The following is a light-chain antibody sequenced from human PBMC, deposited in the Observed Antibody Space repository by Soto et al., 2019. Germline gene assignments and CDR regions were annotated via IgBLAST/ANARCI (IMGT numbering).Light chain of an antibody. CDR1: QSVTSK. CDR3: QQYNNWPPIT. Sequence: EVVLTQSPGTLSLSPVDRATLSGVASQSVTSKLAWYQQKPGQAPRLLISGASNRATGIPDRFSGSGSGTEFTLTISSLQSEDFAVYYCQQYNNWPPITFGQGTRLEIK. CDR2: GAS. V-gene: IGKV3D-15*01. J-gene: IGKJ5*01.